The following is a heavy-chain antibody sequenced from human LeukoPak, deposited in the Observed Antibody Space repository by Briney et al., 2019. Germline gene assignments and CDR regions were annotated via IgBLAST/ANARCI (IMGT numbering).Heavy chain of an antibody. CDR3: AKGSSSSWYSFDY. Sequence: GGPLRLSCAASGFTFSSYAMSWVRQAPGKGLEWVSAISGSGGSTYYADSVKGRFTISRDNSKNTLYLQMNSLRAEDTAVYYCAKGSSSSWYSFDYWGQGTLVTVSS. J-gene: IGHJ4*02. CDR1: GFTFSSYA. D-gene: IGHD6-13*01. CDR2: ISGSGGST. V-gene: IGHV3-23*01.